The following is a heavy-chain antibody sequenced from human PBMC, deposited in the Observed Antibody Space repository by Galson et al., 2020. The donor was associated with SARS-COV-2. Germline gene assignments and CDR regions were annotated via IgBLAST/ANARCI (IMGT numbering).Heavy chain of an antibody. V-gene: IGHV4-59*01. J-gene: IGHJ5*02. CDR3: ATSQDDFWSGRENWFDP. Sequence: SETLSLTCTVSGGSISSYYWSWIRQPPGKGLEWIGYIYYSGSTNYNPSLKSRVTISVDTSKNQFSLKLSSVTAADTAVYYCATSQDDFWSGRENWFDPWGQGTLVTVSS. CDR1: GGSISSYY. D-gene: IGHD3-3*01. CDR2: IYYSGST.